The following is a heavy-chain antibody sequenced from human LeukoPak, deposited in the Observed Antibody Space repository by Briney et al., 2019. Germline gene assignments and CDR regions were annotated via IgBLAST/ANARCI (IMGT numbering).Heavy chain of an antibody. D-gene: IGHD3-22*01. CDR1: GGTFSSYA. CDR3: AGSIQTYYYDSSGYASHT. CDR2: IIPIFGTA. J-gene: IGHJ3*01. Sequence: ASVKVSCKASGGTFSSYAISWVRQAPGQGLEWMGGIIPIFGTANYAQKFQGRVTITTDESTSTAYMELSSLRSEDTAVYYCAGSIQTYYYDSSGYASHTWGQGTMVTVSS. V-gene: IGHV1-69*05.